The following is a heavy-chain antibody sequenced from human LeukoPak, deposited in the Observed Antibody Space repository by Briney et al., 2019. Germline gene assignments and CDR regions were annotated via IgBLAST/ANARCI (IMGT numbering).Heavy chain of an antibody. CDR3: ATDVTIAAAGCFDY. Sequence: ASVKVSCKASGYTFTSYGISWVRQAPGKGLEWMGGFDPEDGETIYAQKFQGRVTMTEDTSTDTAYMELSSLRSEDTAVYYCATDVTIAAAGCFDYWGQGTLVTVSS. V-gene: IGHV1-24*01. D-gene: IGHD6-13*01. CDR2: FDPEDGET. J-gene: IGHJ4*02. CDR1: GYTFTSYG.